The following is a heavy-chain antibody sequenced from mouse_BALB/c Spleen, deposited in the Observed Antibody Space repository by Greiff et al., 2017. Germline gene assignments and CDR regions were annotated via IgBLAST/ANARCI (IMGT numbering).Heavy chain of an antibody. J-gene: IGHJ3*01. CDR3: TRWGYYGYEAY. CDR1: GYTFTDYE. Sequence: VQLQQSGAELVRPGASVTLSCKASGYTFTDYEMHWVKQTPVHGLEWIGAIDPETGGTAYNQKFKGKATLTADKSSSTAYMELRSLTSEDSAVYYCTRWGYYGYEAYWGQGTLVTVSA. V-gene: IGHV1-15*01. CDR2: IDPETGGT. D-gene: IGHD1-2*01.